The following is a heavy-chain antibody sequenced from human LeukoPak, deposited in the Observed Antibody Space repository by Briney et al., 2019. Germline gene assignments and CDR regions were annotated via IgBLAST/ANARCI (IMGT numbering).Heavy chain of an antibody. J-gene: IGHJ4*02. V-gene: IGHV3-64*01. CDR2: ISSNGGST. CDR1: GFTFSSYA. D-gene: IGHD1-26*01. Sequence: AGGSLRLSCAASGFTFSSYAMHWVRQAPGKGLEYVSAISSNGGSTYYANSVKGRFTISRDNSKNTLYLQMGSLRPEDMAVFYCARDPLGQWELPTYSDYWGQGTLVTVSS. CDR3: ARDPLGQWELPTYSDY.